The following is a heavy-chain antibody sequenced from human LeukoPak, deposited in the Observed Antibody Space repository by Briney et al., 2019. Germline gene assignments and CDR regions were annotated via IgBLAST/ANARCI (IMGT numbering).Heavy chain of an antibody. Sequence: GASLKISCKGSGYRFTSYWIGWVRQMPGKGLEWMGIIYPGDSDTRYSPSFQGQVTISADKSISTAYLQWSSLKASDTAMYYCARPGYCSSTSCYHPHWGQGTLVTVSS. CDR1: GYRFTSYW. CDR2: IYPGDSDT. CDR3: ARPGYCSSTSCYHPH. D-gene: IGHD2-2*01. V-gene: IGHV5-51*01. J-gene: IGHJ4*02.